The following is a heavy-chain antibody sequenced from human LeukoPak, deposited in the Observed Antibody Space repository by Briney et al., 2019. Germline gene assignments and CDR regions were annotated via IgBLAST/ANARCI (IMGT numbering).Heavy chain of an antibody. Sequence: GGSLRLSCAASGFTFSSYSMNWVRQAPGKGLEWVSAISGSGGSTYYADSVKGRFTISRDNSKNTLYLQMNSLRAEDTAVYYCAKLADRYDFWSGYLIWGQGTLVTVSS. J-gene: IGHJ4*02. V-gene: IGHV3-23*01. D-gene: IGHD3-3*01. CDR2: ISGSGGST. CDR3: AKLADRYDFWSGYLI. CDR1: GFTFSSYS.